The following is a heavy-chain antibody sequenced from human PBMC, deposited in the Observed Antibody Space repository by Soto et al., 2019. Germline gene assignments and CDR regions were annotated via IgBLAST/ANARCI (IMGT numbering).Heavy chain of an antibody. Sequence: SVKVSCKTSGGTFSSYAISWVRQAPGQGLEWMGGIIPIFDTANYAQKFQGRVTITADESTSTAYMELSSLRSEDTAVYYCAREPVSPYYYDSSGYPRPYYYYYGMDVWGQGTTVTVSS. CDR1: GGTFSSYA. V-gene: IGHV1-69*13. D-gene: IGHD3-22*01. CDR3: AREPVSPYYYDSSGYPRPYYYYYGMDV. CDR2: IIPIFDTA. J-gene: IGHJ6*02.